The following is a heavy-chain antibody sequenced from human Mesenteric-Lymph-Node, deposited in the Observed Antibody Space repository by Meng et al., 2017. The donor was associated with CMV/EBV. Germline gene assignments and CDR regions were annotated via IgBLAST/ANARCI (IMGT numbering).Heavy chain of an antibody. D-gene: IGHD3-16*01. V-gene: IGHV3-15*01. J-gene: IGHJ4*02. CDR2: IKTKGERGTT. CDR3: TTGELRLLGPLDN. CDR1: GFTLTDAW. Sequence: GESLKISCAASGFTLTDAWMHWVRQTPEKGLEWVGRIKTKGERGTTDYAAPVKGRFTISTDDSKNILFLQMNSLKTEDTAVYYCTTGELRLLGPLDNWGQGTLVTVSS.